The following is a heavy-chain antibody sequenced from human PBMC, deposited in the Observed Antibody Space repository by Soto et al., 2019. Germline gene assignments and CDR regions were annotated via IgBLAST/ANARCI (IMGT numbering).Heavy chain of an antibody. CDR3: AREGPAWLQNDY. J-gene: IGHJ4*02. CDR2: IYYSGFT. CDR1: GGSVSSGNYY. V-gene: IGHV4-61*01. D-gene: IGHD5-12*01. Sequence: QVQLQESGPGLVKPSETLSLTCTVSGGSVSSGNYYWSWIRQSPGKGPEWIGYIYYSGFTNYNPSLKSRVVISVDTSKNQFSLKLSSVTAADTAVYYCAREGPAWLQNDYWGQGTLVTVSS.